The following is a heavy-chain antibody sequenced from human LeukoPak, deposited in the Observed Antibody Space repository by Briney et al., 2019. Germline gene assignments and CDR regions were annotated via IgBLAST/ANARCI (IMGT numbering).Heavy chain of an antibody. CDR1: GGSISSSINY. J-gene: IGHJ4*02. CDR2: IYYSGST. Sequence: SETLSLTCTVSGGSISSSINYWGWIRQPPGKGLEWIGSIYYSGSTYYNPSLKSRVTISVDTSKNQFSLKLSSETATDTAVYYCARLNDSRSPRFDYWGQGTLVTVSS. CDR3: ARLNDSRSPRFDY. V-gene: IGHV4-39*01. D-gene: IGHD3-22*01.